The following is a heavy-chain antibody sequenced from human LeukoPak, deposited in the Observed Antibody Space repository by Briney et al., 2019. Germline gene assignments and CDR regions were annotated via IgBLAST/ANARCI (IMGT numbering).Heavy chain of an antibody. V-gene: IGHV3-20*04. Sequence: TGGSLRLSCAASGFTFDDHGMSWVRQAPGKWLEWVSGINLNGGRSAYADSVKGRFTISRDNAKNSLYLQMNSLRAEDTALYYCARDLSVAAAGIFDYWGRGSLVTVSS. CDR2: INLNGGRS. D-gene: IGHD6-13*01. J-gene: IGHJ4*02. CDR1: GFTFDDHG. CDR3: ARDLSVAAAGIFDY.